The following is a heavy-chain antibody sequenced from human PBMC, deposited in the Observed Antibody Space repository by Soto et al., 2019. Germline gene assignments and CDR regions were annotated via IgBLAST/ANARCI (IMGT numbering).Heavy chain of an antibody. CDR1: GFTFSSYG. CDR3: AREGTGPLRYFDWFVDY. Sequence: GGSLRLSCAASGFTFSSYGMHWVRQAPGKGLEWVAVIWYDGSNKYYADSVKGRFTISRDNSKNTLYLQMNSLRAEDTAVYYCAREGTGPLRYFDWFVDYWGQGTLVTVSS. J-gene: IGHJ4*02. V-gene: IGHV3-33*01. CDR2: IWYDGSNK. D-gene: IGHD3-9*01.